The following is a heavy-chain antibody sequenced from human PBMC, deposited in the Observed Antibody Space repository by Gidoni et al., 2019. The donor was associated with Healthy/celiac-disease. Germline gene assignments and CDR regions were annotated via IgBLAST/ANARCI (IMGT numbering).Heavy chain of an antibody. J-gene: IGHJ4*02. CDR1: GYSFTSYW. CDR3: ARPDSSSWYYFDY. V-gene: IGHV5-10-1*03. Sequence: EVQLVQSGAEVKKPGESLRISCQGSGYSFTSYWISWVRQMHGKGLEWMGGIDPGDSYTNYSPSFQGHVTISADKSISTAYLQWSSLKASDTAMYYCARPDSSSWYYFDYWGQGTLVTVSS. CDR2: IDPGDSYT. D-gene: IGHD6-13*01.